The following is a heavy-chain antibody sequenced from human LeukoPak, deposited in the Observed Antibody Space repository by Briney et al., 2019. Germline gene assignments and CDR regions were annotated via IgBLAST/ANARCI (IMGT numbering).Heavy chain of an antibody. Sequence: PSETLSLTCAVYGGSFSGYYWSWIRQPPGKGLEWIGEINHSGSTNYNPSLKSRVTISVDTSKNQFSLKLSSVTAADTAVYYCARGRVTIFGVVNNWFDPWGQGTLVTGST. V-gene: IGHV4-34*01. CDR1: GGSFSGYY. D-gene: IGHD3-3*01. J-gene: IGHJ5*02. CDR2: INHSGST. CDR3: ARGRVTIFGVVNNWFDP.